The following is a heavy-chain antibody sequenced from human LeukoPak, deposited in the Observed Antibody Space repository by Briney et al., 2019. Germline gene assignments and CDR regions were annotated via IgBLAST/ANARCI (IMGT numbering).Heavy chain of an antibody. V-gene: IGHV1-18*01. Sequence: ASVKVSCKTSGYTFATYSINWVRQAPEQGLEWMGWISGYSGSTNYAQKLQGRVTMTTDTSTTTAYMELRSLKSDDTAVYYCARGHSSGRDYYFDTWGQGTLVTVSS. CDR3: ARGHSSGRDYYFDT. CDR1: GYTFATYS. CDR2: ISGYSGST. D-gene: IGHD6-19*01. J-gene: IGHJ4*02.